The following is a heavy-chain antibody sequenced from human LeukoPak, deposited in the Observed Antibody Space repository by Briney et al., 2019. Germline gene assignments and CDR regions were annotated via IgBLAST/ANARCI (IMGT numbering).Heavy chain of an antibody. CDR3: ARDRASSWPFDY. J-gene: IGHJ4*02. D-gene: IGHD6-13*01. Sequence: PGGSLRLSCAASGFTFSSYWMSWVRQAPGKRLEWVANIKQDGSEKYYVDSVKGRFTISRDNAKNSLYLEMNSVRAEDTAVYYFARDRASSWPFDYWGQGTLVTVSS. V-gene: IGHV3-7*01. CDR1: GFTFSSYW. CDR2: IKQDGSEK.